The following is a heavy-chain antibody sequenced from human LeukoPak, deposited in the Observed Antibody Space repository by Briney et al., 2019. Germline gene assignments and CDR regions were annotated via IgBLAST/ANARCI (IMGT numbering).Heavy chain of an antibody. CDR2: MNPNSGNT. V-gene: IGHV1-8*01. CDR3: AGGSREMFSGSSIYDY. J-gene: IGHJ4*02. Sequence: ASVKVSCKASGYTFTSYDINWVRQATGQGPEWMGWMNPNSGNTGYEQKFQGRATMTRNTSISTAYMELSSLRSEDTAVYYCAGGSREMFSGSSIYDYWGQGTLVTVSS. D-gene: IGHD1-26*01. CDR1: GYTFTSYD.